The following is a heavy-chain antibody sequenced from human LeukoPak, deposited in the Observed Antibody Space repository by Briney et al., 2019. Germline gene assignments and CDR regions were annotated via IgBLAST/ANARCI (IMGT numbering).Heavy chain of an antibody. CDR1: GFTFSNYA. V-gene: IGHV3-23*01. D-gene: IGHD6-19*01. Sequence: PGGSLRLSCAASGFTFSNYAMSWVRQAPGEGLEWVSAIISGASTYYADSVKGRFTISRDNFKEPLYLQMNSLRGEDTAVYYCAKDRRSGWTNWFGPWGERTLVTVSS. J-gene: IGHJ5*02. CDR3: AKDRRSGWTNWFGP. CDR2: IISGAST.